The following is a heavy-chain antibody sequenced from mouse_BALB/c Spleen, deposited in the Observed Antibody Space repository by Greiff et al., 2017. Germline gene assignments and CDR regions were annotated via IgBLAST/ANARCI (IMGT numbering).Heavy chain of an antibody. CDR1: GFTFSDYY. CDR3: ARDKGYGNSWFAY. CDR2: ISDGGSYT. J-gene: IGHJ3*01. Sequence: EVMLVESGGGLVKPGGSLKLSCAASGFTFSDYYMYWVRQTPEKRLEWVATISDGGSYTYYPDSVKGRFTISRDNAKNNLYLQMSSLKSEDTAMYYCARDKGYGNSWFAYWGQGTLVTVSA. V-gene: IGHV5-4*02. D-gene: IGHD2-10*02.